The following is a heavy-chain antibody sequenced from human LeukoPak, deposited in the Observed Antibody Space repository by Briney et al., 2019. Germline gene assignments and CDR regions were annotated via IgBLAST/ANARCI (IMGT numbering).Heavy chain of an antibody. V-gene: IGHV3-48*01. D-gene: IGHD1-26*01. J-gene: IGHJ5*02. CDR2: ISSSSSTI. Sequence: PGGSLRLSCAASGFTFSGYGMTWVRQAPGKGLEWVSYISSSSSTIYYADSVKGRFTISRDNAKNSLYLQLNSLRAEDTAVYYCARSLVVGATYPYHWGQETLVTVSS. CDR3: ARSLVVGATYPYH. CDR1: GFTFSGYG.